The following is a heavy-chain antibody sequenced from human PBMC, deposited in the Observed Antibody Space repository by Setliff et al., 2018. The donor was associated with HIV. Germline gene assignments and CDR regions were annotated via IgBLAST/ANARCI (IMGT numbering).Heavy chain of an antibody. Sequence: PSETLSLTCTVSGDSISTDYRTWIRQPPGKGLEWIGYIYNSASTSYNPSLKRRVTISVDTSQNQFSLKLSSVTAADTAVYYCARHSPSDYWGQGTLVTVSS. CDR2: IYNSAST. CDR1: GDSISTDY. CDR3: ARHSPSDY. V-gene: IGHV4-59*08. J-gene: IGHJ4*02.